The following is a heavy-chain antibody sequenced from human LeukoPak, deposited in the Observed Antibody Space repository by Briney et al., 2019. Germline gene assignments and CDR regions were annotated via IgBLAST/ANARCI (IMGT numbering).Heavy chain of an antibody. Sequence: GGSLRLSCAASGFTFTTYWMSWVRQAPGKGLEWVANIDQDGSEKYYVDSVKGRFTISRDNAKNSLYLQMNSLRAEDTAVYYCARACQVGTADYWGQGTLVTVSS. D-gene: IGHD1-26*01. CDR2: IDQDGSEK. V-gene: IGHV3-7*01. J-gene: IGHJ4*02. CDR3: ARACQVGTADY. CDR1: GFTFTTYW.